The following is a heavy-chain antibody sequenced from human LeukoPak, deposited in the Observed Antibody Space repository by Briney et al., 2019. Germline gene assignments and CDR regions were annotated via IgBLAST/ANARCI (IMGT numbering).Heavy chain of an antibody. V-gene: IGHV1-24*01. D-gene: IGHD3/OR15-3a*01. CDR2: FDPEDGET. J-gene: IGHJ4*02. Sequence: ASVTVSFKVSGCTLTELSMHWVRQAPGKGLEWMGGFDPEDGETIYAQKFQGRVTMTEDTSTDTAYMELSSLRSEDTAVYYCATGSLETDWGFAPLDYWGQGTLVTVSS. CDR1: GCTLTELS. CDR3: ATGSLETDWGFAPLDY.